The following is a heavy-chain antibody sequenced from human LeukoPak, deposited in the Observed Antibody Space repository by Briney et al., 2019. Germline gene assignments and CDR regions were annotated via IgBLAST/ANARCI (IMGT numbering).Heavy chain of an antibody. CDR1: GYTFTSYD. Sequence: GASVKVSCKASGYTFTSYDINWVRQATGQGLEWMGWMNPNSGNTGYAQKFQGRVTITRNTSISTAYMELSSLRSEDTAVYYCARFAVVVPAAIDSGYYYYYMDVWGKGTTVTVSS. J-gene: IGHJ6*03. CDR2: MNPNSGNT. V-gene: IGHV1-8*03. D-gene: IGHD2-2*02. CDR3: ARFAVVVPAAIDSGYYYYYMDV.